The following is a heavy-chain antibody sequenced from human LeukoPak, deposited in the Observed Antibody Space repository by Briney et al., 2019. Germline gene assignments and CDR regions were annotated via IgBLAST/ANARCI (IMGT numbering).Heavy chain of an antibody. J-gene: IGHJ4*02. CDR2: IYYSGST. CDR3: ARDRLWLAY. V-gene: IGHV4-59*01. D-gene: IGHD5-18*01. CDR1: GVSISSYY. Sequence: SETLSLTCTVSGVSISSYYWSWIRLPPGKGLEWIGYIYYSGSTSYNPSLKSRVIMSLDTSKNQFSLKLTSVTAADTAVYYCARDRLWLAYWGQGTLVTVSS.